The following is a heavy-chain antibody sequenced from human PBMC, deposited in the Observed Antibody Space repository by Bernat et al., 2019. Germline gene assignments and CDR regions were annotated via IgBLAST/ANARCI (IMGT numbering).Heavy chain of an antibody. CDR3: ASSGTDY. J-gene: IGHJ4*02. D-gene: IGHD6-19*01. CDR2: INPSGGST. Sequence: VQLVESGAEVKKPGASVKVSCKASGYTFTSYYMHWVRQAPGQGLEWMGIINPSGGSTSYAQKVQGRVTMTRETSTSTVYMGLSSLRSEETAVYYCASSGTDYWGQGALVTVSS. CDR1: GYTFTSYY. V-gene: IGHV1-46*01.